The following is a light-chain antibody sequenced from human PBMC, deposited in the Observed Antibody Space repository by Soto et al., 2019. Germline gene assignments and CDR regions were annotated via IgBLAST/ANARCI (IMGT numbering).Light chain of an antibody. J-gene: IGKJ4*01. CDR1: LGISSY. CDR3: QQLNSYPLT. V-gene: IGKV1-9*01. CDR2: DAS. Sequence: IQLTQSPSSLSASVGDRVTLTCRASLGISSYLAWYQQKPGKAPKVLIYDASTLQSGVPSRFSGGGSGTDFTLTISSLQPEDFATYYCQQLNSYPLTLGGGTKVDLK.